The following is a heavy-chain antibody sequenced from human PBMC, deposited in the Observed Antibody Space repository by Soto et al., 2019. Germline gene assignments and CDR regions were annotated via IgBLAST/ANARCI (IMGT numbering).Heavy chain of an antibody. V-gene: IGHV3-23*01. Sequence: GGPLILSYTASGFNFSGYALSWVRQAPGKGPEWISSISGSGSTIYYADSVKGRFTISRDNSKNTLYLQMSSLRAEDTAVYYCAKVFYYYDSSGYYYFDYWGQGTLVTVSS. D-gene: IGHD3-22*01. CDR1: GFNFSGYA. CDR3: AKVFYYYDSSGYYYFDY. J-gene: IGHJ4*02. CDR2: ISGSGSTI.